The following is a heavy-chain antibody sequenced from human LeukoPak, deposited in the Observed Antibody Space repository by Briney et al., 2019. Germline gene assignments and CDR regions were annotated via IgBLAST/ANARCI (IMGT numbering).Heavy chain of an antibody. V-gene: IGHV7-4-1*02. Sequence: ASVKVSCKASGYTFTSYAMNWVRQAPGQGLEWMGWINTNTGNPTYAHGFTGRFVFFFDTSVSTAFLQISNLKAEYAAVYYCAGVQGAARRSWFDPWGQGTLVTVSS. CDR3: AGVQGAARRSWFDP. CDR2: INTNTGNP. CDR1: GYTFTSYA. J-gene: IGHJ5*02. D-gene: IGHD6-6*01.